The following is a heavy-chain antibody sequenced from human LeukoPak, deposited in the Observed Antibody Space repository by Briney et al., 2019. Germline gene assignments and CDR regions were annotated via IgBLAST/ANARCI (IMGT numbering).Heavy chain of an antibody. CDR2: INANSVST. J-gene: IGHJ5*01. Sequence: GGSLRLSCAASGFAFSVYAMSWLRQPPGKGLEWVSTINANSVSTSYAASVRGRFTISRDNAKDMVYLQLNRLSTDDTATYYCAKPISGGLAVTANWFRPWGQGTLVVVSS. V-gene: IGHV3-23*01. CDR1: GFAFSVYA. D-gene: IGHD6-19*01. CDR3: AKPISGGLAVTANWFRP.